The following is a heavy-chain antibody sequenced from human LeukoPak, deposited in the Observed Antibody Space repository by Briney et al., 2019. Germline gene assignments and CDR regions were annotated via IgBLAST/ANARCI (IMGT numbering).Heavy chain of an antibody. J-gene: IGHJ4*02. CDR3: ARDEGYYYDSSSDY. CDR2: ISAYNGNT. V-gene: IGHV1-18*01. D-gene: IGHD3-22*01. CDR1: GYTFTSYG. Sequence: ASVNVSCTASGYTFTSYGISWVRQAPGQGLEWMGWISAYNGNTNYAQKLQGRVTMTTDTSTSTAYMELRSLRSDDTAVYYCARDEGYYYDSSSDYGGQGTLVTVSS.